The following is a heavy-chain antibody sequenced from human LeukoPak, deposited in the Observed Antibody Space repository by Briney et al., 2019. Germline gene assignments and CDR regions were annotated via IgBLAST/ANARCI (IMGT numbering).Heavy chain of an antibody. CDR3: AREIYGSGSYGDAFDI. CDR2: INPSGGST. J-gene: IGHJ3*02. CDR1: GYTFTSYY. D-gene: IGHD3-10*01. V-gene: IGHV1-46*01. Sequence: GASVKVSCKASGYTFTSYYMHWVRQAPGQGLEWMGIINPSGGSTSYAQKFQGRVTMTRDTSTSTVYMELSSLRSEDTAVYYCAREIYGSGSYGDAFDIWGQGTMVGVSS.